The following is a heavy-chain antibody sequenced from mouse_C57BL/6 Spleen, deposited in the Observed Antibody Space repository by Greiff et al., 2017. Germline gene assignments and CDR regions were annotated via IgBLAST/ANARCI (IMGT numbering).Heavy chain of an antibody. CDR1: GYTFTSYW. V-gene: IGHV1-55*01. CDR3: ARWGSNWDAMDY. J-gene: IGHJ4*01. D-gene: IGHD4-1*01. Sequence: VQLQQPGAELVKPGASVKMSCKASGYTFTSYWITWVKQRPGQGLEWIGDIYPGSGSTNYNEKFKSKATLTVDTSSSTAYMQLSSLTSEDSAVYYCARWGSNWDAMDYWGQGTSVTVSS. CDR2: IYPGSGST.